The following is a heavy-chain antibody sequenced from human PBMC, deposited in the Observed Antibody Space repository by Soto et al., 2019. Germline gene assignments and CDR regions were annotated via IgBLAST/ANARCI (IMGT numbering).Heavy chain of an antibody. J-gene: IGHJ6*03. D-gene: IGHD2-2*01. V-gene: IGHV1-18*01. CDR1: GYTFTSYG. CDR2: ISAYNGNT. Sequence: GASVKVSCKASGYTFTSYGISWVRQAPGQGLEWMGWISAYNGNTNYAQKLQGRVTMTTDTSTSTAYMELRSLRSDDTAVYYCALGYCSSTSCFGTNYYYYMDVWGKGTTVTVSS. CDR3: ALGYCSSTSCFGTNYYYYMDV.